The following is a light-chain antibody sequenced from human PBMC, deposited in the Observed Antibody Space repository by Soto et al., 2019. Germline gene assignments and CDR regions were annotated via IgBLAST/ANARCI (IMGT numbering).Light chain of an antibody. V-gene: IGKV1-9*01. CDR1: QGISSY. CDR3: QQYNSYST. CDR2: AAS. Sequence: IQLTQSPSSLSASVGDRVTITCRASQGISSYLAWYQQKPGKAPKLLIYAASTLQSGVPSRFSGSGSGTDFTLTISCLQSDDFATYYCQQYNSYSTFGQGTKVDIK. J-gene: IGKJ1*01.